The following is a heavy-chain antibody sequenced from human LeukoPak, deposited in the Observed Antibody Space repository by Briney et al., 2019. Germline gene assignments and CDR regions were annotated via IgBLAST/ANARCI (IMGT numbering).Heavy chain of an antibody. CDR2: INHSGST. CDR1: GGSFSGYY. D-gene: IGHD3-22*01. CDR3: ASEYYYDSSGSQDY. Sequence: PSETLSLTCAVYGGSFSGYYWSWIRQPPGKGLEWIGEINHSGSTNYNPSLKSRVTMSVDTSKNQFSLKLSSVTAADTAVYYCASEYYYDSSGSQDYWGQGTLVTVSS. J-gene: IGHJ4*02. V-gene: IGHV4-34*01.